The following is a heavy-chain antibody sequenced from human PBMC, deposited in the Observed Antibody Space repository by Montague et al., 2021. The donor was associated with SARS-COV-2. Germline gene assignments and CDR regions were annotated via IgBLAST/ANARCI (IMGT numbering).Heavy chain of an antibody. J-gene: IGHJ3*02. CDR2: IYYSGST. Sequence: SETLSLTCTVSGDSISSSSYYWGWIRQPPGKGLEWIGSIYYSGSTYYNPSLKSRVTISGDTSKSQFSLKLSSVTAADTAVYYCARQENSSGWFKPDAFDIWGQGTMVTVSS. D-gene: IGHD6-19*01. CDR3: ARQENSSGWFKPDAFDI. CDR1: GDSISSSSYY. V-gene: IGHV4-39*01.